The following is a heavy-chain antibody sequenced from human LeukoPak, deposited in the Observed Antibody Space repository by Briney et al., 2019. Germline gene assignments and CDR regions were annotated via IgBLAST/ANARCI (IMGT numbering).Heavy chain of an antibody. J-gene: IGHJ4*02. CDR1: GGSMNSYN. D-gene: IGHD6-19*01. Sequence: PSETLSLTCTVSGGSMNSYNWSWLPQPPGEGPEWIGYTTYSGGTNYNPSLTSRVTISVDTSKNHFSLKLSSVTAADTAVYYCARGAGWWSHWGQGTLVTVSS. V-gene: IGHV4-59*01. CDR2: TTYSGGT. CDR3: ARGAGWWSH.